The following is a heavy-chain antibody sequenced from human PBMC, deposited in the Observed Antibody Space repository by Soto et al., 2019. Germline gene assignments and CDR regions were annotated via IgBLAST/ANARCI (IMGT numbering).Heavy chain of an antibody. CDR1: GYTFTSYA. Sequence: ASVKVSCKASGYTFTSYAMHWVRQAPGQRLEWMGWINAGNGNTKYSQKFQGRVTITRDTSASTAYMELSSLRSEDTAVYYCAREEGYCSGGSSGPFDDWGQGTLVTVSS. J-gene: IGHJ4*02. CDR3: AREEGYCSGGSSGPFDD. D-gene: IGHD2-15*01. CDR2: INAGNGNT. V-gene: IGHV1-3*01.